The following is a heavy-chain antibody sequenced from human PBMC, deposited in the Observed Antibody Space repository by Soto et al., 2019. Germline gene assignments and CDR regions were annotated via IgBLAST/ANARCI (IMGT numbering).Heavy chain of an antibody. J-gene: IGHJ3*02. CDR1: GFTFSSYA. CDR3: VRIQLGYDAFDI. V-gene: IGHV3-23*01. Sequence: GGSLRLSCAASGFTFSSYAMSWVRQAPGKGLEWVSAISGSGGSTYYADSVKGRFTISRDNSKNTLYLQMNSLRAEDTAVYYCVRIQLGYDAFDIWGQGTMVTVSS. D-gene: IGHD6-6*01. CDR2: ISGSGGST.